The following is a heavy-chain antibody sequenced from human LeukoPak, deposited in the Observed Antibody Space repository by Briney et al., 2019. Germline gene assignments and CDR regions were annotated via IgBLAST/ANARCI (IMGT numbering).Heavy chain of an antibody. D-gene: IGHD1-26*01. V-gene: IGHV3-30*03. Sequence: GRSLRLSCAASGFTFSSYGMHWVRQAPGKGLEWVAVISNDESNKYYADSVKGQFSISRDDSKNTLFLQMNSLRAEDTAVYYCAREYCTTKSCLDSWGQGTLVTVSS. J-gene: IGHJ4*02. CDR2: ISNDESNK. CDR3: AREYCTTKSCLDS. CDR1: GFTFSSYG.